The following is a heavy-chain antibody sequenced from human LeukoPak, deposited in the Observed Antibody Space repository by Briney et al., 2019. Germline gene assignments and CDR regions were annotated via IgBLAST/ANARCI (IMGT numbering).Heavy chain of an antibody. Sequence: PSETLSLTCTVSGGSISSYYWSWIRQPPGKGLEWIGYIYYSGSTNYNPSLKSRVTISVDTSKNQFSLKLSSVTAADTAVYYCARVKGVVAVNWFDPWGQRTLVTVSS. V-gene: IGHV4-59*01. D-gene: IGHD2-15*01. J-gene: IGHJ5*02. CDR2: IYYSGST. CDR3: ARVKGVVAVNWFDP. CDR1: GGSISSYY.